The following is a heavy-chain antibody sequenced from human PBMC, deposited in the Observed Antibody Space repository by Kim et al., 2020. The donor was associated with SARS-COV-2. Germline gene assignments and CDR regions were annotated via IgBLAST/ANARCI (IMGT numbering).Heavy chain of an antibody. Sequence: GGSLRLSCAASGFTFSNYGMHWVRQAPGKGLEWVAVISYDGSNKYYVDSVKGRFTISRDNSKNTLYLQMSSLRTEDTAVYFCAKVNTAGSVWFDPWGQGTLVTVSS. J-gene: IGHJ5*02. CDR3: AKVNTAGSVWFDP. CDR1: GFTFSNYG. CDR2: ISYDGSNK. V-gene: IGHV3-30*18.